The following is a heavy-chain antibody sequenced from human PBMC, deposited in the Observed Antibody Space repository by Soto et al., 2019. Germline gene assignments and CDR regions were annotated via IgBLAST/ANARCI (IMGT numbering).Heavy chain of an antibody. D-gene: IGHD6-19*01. CDR1: GFLFDNFW. CDR3: ARDTGATVAGTFDF. V-gene: IGHV3-7*01. Sequence: EVQPVQSGGGLVQPGGSLRLSCAASGFLFDNFWMTWVRQAPGKGLEWVANIKQDGSETYYVDSVKGRFAISRDNAKDSLYLQMNRLRAEDTAMYYCARDTGATVAGTFDFWGQGTLVTVSS. J-gene: IGHJ4*02. CDR2: IKQDGSET.